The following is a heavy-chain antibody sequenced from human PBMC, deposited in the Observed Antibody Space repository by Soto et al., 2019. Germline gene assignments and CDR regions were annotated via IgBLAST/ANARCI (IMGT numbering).Heavy chain of an antibody. V-gene: IGHV4-59*01. CDR2: IYSSGST. CDR3: ARGTIAAAYWFDP. D-gene: IGHD6-13*01. Sequence: SETLSLTCTVSGGSISSYYWSWIRQPPGKGLEWIGYIYSSGSTNYNPSLKSRVTISVDTSKNQFSLKLSSVTAADTTVYYCARGTIAAAYWFDPWGQGTLVTVSS. CDR1: GGSISSYY. J-gene: IGHJ5*02.